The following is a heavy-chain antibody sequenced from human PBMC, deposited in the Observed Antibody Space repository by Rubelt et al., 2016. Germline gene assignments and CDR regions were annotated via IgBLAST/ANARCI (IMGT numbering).Heavy chain of an antibody. CDR2: INPNSGGT. CDR1: GYTFTGYY. V-gene: IGHV1-2*02. J-gene: IGHJ4*02. CDR3: ARGNSGYDYGLDY. Sequence: VQLVESGAEVKKPGASVKVSCKASGYTFTGYYMHWVRQAPGQGLEWMGWINPNSGGTNYAQKFQGRVTMTRDTSVSTAYMELSRLTSDDTAVYYCARGNSGYDYGLDYWGQGTLVTVSS. D-gene: IGHD5-12*01.